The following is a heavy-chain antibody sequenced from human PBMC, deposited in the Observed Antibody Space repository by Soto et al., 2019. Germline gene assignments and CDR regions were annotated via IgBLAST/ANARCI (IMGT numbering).Heavy chain of an antibody. V-gene: IGHV1-18*01. D-gene: IGHD6-19*01. CDR1: GYTFTSYG. CDR2: ISAYNGNT. J-gene: IGHJ4*02. Sequence: XSVKDSCKASGYTFTSYGISWVRQAPGQGLEWMGWISAYNGNTNYAQKLQGRVTMTTDTSTSTAYMELRSLRSDDTAVYYCARDLIAVAGTSVDYWGQGTLVTVSS. CDR3: ARDLIAVAGTSVDY.